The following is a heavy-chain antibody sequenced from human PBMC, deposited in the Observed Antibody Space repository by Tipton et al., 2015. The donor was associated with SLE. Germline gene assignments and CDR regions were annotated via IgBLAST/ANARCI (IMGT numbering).Heavy chain of an antibody. CDR3: ARVDYSGYEYYYYSYGMDV. Sequence: QLVQSGAEVKKPGSSVKLSCRASGGTPTNFQLVRQAPGQGLEWMGGINLILGTSNYAPKFQGRVTITADESTHTAYIEVNSLRFEDTAVYYCARVDYSGYEYYYYSYGMDVWGQGTTVTVSS. J-gene: IGHJ6*02. D-gene: IGHD5-12*01. V-gene: IGHV1-69*01. CDR2: INLILGTS. CDR1: GGTPTNF.